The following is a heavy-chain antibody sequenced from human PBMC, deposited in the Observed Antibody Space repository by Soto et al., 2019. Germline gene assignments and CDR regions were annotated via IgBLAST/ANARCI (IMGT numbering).Heavy chain of an antibody. CDR2: ISGSNGDT. CDR3: GRGGLAVSGTYDY. D-gene: IGHD6-19*01. Sequence: VQLVQSGAEVKESGASVKVSCKASGYTFINYGVAWVRRAPGQGPEWMGWISGSNGDTKYAQNLQNRGSLTTDTSTNTAYIELRSLRPDDTAIYFCGRGGLAVSGTYDYWGQGTLVTVSS. V-gene: IGHV1-18*01. CDR1: GYTFINYG. J-gene: IGHJ4*02.